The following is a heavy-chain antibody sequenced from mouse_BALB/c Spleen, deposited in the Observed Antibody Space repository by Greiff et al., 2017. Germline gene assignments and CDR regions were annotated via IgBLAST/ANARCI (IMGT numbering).Heavy chain of an antibody. CDR1: GYTFTSYW. J-gene: IGHJ2*01. Sequence: QVQLQQPGAELVKPGASVKMSCKASGYTFTSYWMHWVKQRPGQGLEWIGVIDPSDSYTSYNQKFKGKATLTVDTSSSTAYMQLSSLTSEDSAVYYCTRKEGDYWGQGTTLTVSS. CDR2: IDPSDSYT. V-gene: IGHV1S127*01. CDR3: TRKEGDY.